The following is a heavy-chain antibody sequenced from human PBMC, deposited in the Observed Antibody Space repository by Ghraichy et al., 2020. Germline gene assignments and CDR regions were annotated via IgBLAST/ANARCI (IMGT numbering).Heavy chain of an antibody. CDR2: ISSSSSYI. J-gene: IGHJ4*02. V-gene: IGHV3-21*01. D-gene: IGHD3-16*01. CDR3: ARGLLVSDYDYVWGGSWAGY. Sequence: GESLNISCAASGFTFSSYSMNWVRQAPGKGLEWVSSISSSSSYIYYADSVKGRFTISRDNAKNSLYLQMNSLRAEDTAVYYCARGLLVSDYDYVWGGSWAGYWGQGTLVTVSS. CDR1: GFTFSSYS.